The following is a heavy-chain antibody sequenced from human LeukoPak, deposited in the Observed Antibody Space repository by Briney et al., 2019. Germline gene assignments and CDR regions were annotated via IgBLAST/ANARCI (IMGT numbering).Heavy chain of an antibody. D-gene: IGHD3-22*01. CDR2: ISGSGGST. V-gene: IGHV3-23*01. CDR3: AKLDYYDSSGKDH. Sequence: GGSLRLSCAASGFTFSSYAMSWVRRAPGKGLEWVSAISGSGGSTYYADSVKGRFTISRDNSKNTLYLQMNSLRAEDTAVYYCAKLDYYDSSGKDHWGQGTLVTVSS. J-gene: IGHJ4*02. CDR1: GFTFSSYA.